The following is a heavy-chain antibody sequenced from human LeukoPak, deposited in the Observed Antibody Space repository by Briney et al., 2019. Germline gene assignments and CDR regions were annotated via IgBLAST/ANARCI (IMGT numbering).Heavy chain of an antibody. Sequence: GASVKVSCKASGYTFTGYYMHWVRQAPGQGLEWMGWINPNSGGTNYAQKFQGRVTMTRDTSISTAYMELSRLRSDDTAVYYCARDAGGRWLQSRNLDYWGQGTLVTVSS. V-gene: IGHV1-2*02. D-gene: IGHD5-24*01. CDR1: GYTFTGYY. CDR3: ARDAGGRWLQSRNLDY. J-gene: IGHJ4*02. CDR2: INPNSGGT.